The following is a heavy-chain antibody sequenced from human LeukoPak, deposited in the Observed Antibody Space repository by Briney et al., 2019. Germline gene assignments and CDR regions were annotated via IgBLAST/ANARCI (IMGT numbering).Heavy chain of an antibody. Sequence: GGSLRLSCAASGFTFSSYSMNWVRQAPGKGLEWVSSISASSSFIYFADSVKGRFTISRDNAKNSLYLQMNGLRAEDTAVYYRARDQSSPYVSWGQGTLVTVSS. CDR3: ARDQSSPYVS. V-gene: IGHV3-21*01. D-gene: IGHD3-16*01. J-gene: IGHJ4*02. CDR1: GFTFSSYS. CDR2: ISASSSFI.